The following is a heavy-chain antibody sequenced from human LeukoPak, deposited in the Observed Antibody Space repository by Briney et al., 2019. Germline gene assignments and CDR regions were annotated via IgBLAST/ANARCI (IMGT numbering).Heavy chain of an antibody. V-gene: IGHV1-2*02. Sequence: ASVKVSCKASGYTFTGYYMHWVRQAPGQGLEWMGWINPNSGGTNYAQKFQGRVTMTRDTSISTAYMELSRLRSDDTAVYYCARDNTYYYDSSGYRNWFDPWGQGTLVTVSS. CDR3: ARDNTYYYDSSGYRNWFDP. CDR1: GYTFTGYY. D-gene: IGHD3-22*01. CDR2: INPNSGGT. J-gene: IGHJ5*02.